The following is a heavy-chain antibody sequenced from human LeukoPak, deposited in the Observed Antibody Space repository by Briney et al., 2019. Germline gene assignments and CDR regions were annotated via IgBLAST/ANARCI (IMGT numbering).Heavy chain of an antibody. D-gene: IGHD1-14*01. J-gene: IGHJ5*02. CDR1: GFTFSSSV. V-gene: IGHV3-23*01. CDR2: ISGNSDYT. Sequence: GGSLRLSCAASGFTFSSSVMSWVRQAPGKGLEWVSVISGNSDYTYYADSVKGRFTISRDNSKNTLYLQMNSLRVEDTAVYYCAKNPTGFPNWFDPWGQGTLATVSS. CDR3: AKNPTGFPNWFDP.